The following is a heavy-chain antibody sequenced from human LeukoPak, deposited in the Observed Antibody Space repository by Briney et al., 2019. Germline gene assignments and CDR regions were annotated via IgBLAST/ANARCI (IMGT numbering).Heavy chain of an antibody. D-gene: IGHD6-13*01. CDR3: GRVSIAAAGTR. V-gene: IGHV4-34*01. J-gene: IGHJ4*02. Sequence: SETLSLTCAVYGGSFSGYYWSWIRKPPGKGLEWIGEINHSGSTNYNPSLKSRVTISVDTPKNQFSLKLSSVTAADTAVYYCGRVSIAAAGTRWGQGTLVTVSS. CDR1: GGSFSGYY. CDR2: INHSGST.